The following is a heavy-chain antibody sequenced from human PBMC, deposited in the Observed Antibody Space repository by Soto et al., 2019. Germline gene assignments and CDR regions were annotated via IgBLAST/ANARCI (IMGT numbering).Heavy chain of an antibody. CDR1: GFSFSSYG. CDR2: ISYDGSNK. V-gene: IGHV3-30*18. Sequence: QVQLVESGGGVVQPGRSLRLSCAASGFSFSSYGMLWVRQAPGKGLEWVAVISYDGSNKYYADSVKGRFTISRDNSKNKLYLQMNSLRAEDTAVYYCAKDRPGTIDDWGQGTLVTVSS. J-gene: IGHJ4*02. CDR3: AKDRPGTIDD. D-gene: IGHD3-10*01.